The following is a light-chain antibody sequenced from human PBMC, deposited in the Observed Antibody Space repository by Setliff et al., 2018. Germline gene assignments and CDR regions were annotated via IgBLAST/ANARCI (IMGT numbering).Light chain of an antibody. CDR2: DVT. J-gene: IGLJ1*01. V-gene: IGLV2-11*01. CDR3: CSYAPTYISV. Sequence: QSALTQPRSVSGSPGQSVTISCTGTTSDAGTYDFVSWYQEHPGKAPKLIIYDVTKRPSGVPDRSSGSKSGDTASLTISGLQAEDEADYYCCSYAPTYISVFGTGTKVTVL. CDR1: TSDAGTYDF.